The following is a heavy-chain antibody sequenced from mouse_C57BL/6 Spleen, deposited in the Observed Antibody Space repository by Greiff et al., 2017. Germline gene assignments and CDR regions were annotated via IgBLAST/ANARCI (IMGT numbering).Heavy chain of an antibody. CDR3: ARVHYGYDERNAMDY. J-gene: IGHJ4*01. CDR1: GYTFTSYW. D-gene: IGHD2-2*01. CDR2: IYPGSGST. V-gene: IGHV1-55*01. Sequence: QVQLKQSGAELVKPGASVKMSCTASGYTFTSYWITWVKQRPGQGLEWIGDIYPGSGSTNYNEKFKSKATLTVDTSSSTAYMQLSSLTSEDSAVYYCARVHYGYDERNAMDYWGQGTSVTVSS.